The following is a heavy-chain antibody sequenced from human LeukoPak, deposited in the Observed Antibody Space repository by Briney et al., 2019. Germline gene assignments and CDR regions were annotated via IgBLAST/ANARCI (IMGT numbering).Heavy chain of an antibody. CDR1: GYTFTSYD. Sequence: GASVKVSCKASGYTFTSYDINWVRQATGQGLEWMGWMNPNSGNTGYAQEFQGRVTMTRNTSISTAYMELSSLRSEDTAVYYCAREGSSSPITNWFDPWGQGTLVTVSS. J-gene: IGHJ5*02. CDR2: MNPNSGNT. CDR3: AREGSSSPITNWFDP. V-gene: IGHV1-8*01. D-gene: IGHD6-13*01.